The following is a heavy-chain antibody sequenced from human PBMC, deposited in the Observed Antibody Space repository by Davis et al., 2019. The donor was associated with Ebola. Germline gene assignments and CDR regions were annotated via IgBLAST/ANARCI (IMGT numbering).Heavy chain of an antibody. J-gene: IGHJ4*02. Sequence: ASVKVSCKASGYTFTSYDINWVRQAPGQGLEWVGWMNPNSGNTGYAQKFQGRVTMTRNTSISTAYLELSSLRSEDTAVYYCARYPPSNWNEFDYWGQGTLVTVSS. D-gene: IGHD1-20*01. CDR1: GYTFTSYD. V-gene: IGHV1-8*01. CDR2: MNPNSGNT. CDR3: ARYPPSNWNEFDY.